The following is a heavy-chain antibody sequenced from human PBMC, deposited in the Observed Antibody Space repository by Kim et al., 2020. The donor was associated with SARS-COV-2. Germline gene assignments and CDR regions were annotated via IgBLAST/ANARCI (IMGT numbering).Heavy chain of an antibody. CDR3: ARDLLLQRFDP. V-gene: IGHV3-11*05. Sequence: THYTAAVKDRFTLTRATAKNSLSLQMNSLRAEDTAVYYCARDLLLQRFDPWGQGTLVTVSS. J-gene: IGHJ5*02. CDR2: T. D-gene: IGHD2-2*01.